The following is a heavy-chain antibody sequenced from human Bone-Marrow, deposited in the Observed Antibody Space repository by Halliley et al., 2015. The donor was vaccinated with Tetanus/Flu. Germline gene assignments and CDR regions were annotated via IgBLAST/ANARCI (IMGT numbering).Heavy chain of an antibody. V-gene: IGHV3-9*01. CDR3: AKDVERFIGGATVFDN. J-gene: IGHJ4*02. CDR2: VSWNSGAV. CDR1: GFTFDDYA. D-gene: IGHD1-26*01. Sequence: SLRLSCAASGFTFDDYAMHWVRQAPGKGLEWVSGVSWNSGAVGYADFVKGRFTISRDNAKKSLYLQLNSLRAEDTALYYCAKDVERFIGGATVFDNWGQGTLVTVSS.